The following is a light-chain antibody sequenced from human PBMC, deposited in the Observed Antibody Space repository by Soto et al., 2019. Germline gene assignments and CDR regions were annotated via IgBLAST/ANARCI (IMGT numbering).Light chain of an antibody. CDR3: HHYTRA. CDR1: QSISTW. CDR2: DAS. J-gene: IGKJ1*01. V-gene: IGKV1-5*01. Sequence: DIQMTQSPSSLSASVGDRVTITCRASQSISTWLAWYQHKPGKAPKLLIFDASTLESGVPSSVSGSASGTEFTLTITSLQPDDFATYYCHHYTRAFGQGTKVEI.